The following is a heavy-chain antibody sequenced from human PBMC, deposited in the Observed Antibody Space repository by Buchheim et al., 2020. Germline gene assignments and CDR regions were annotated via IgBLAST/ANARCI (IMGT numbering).Heavy chain of an antibody. V-gene: IGHV3-48*01. CDR2: ISSSSSTI. J-gene: IGHJ6*02. Sequence: EVQLVESGGGLVQPGGSLRLSCAASGFTFSSYSMNWVRQAPGKGLEWVSYISSSSSTIYYADSVKGRFTISRDNAKNSLYLQMNSLRAEDTAVYYCARDGEGSESYDFWSGYYVDYYYYYGMDVWGQGTT. CDR3: ARDGEGSESYDFWSGYYVDYYYYYGMDV. CDR1: GFTFSSYS. D-gene: IGHD3-3*01.